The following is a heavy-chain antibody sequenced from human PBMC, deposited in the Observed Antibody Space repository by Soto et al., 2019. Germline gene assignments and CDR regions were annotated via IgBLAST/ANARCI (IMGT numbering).Heavy chain of an antibody. D-gene: IGHD6-13*01. CDR3: AKDRGRATAGEYYYYGMDV. CDR1: GYTFTSYY. V-gene: IGHV1-46*01. J-gene: IGHJ6*02. CDR2: INPSGGST. Sequence: ASVKVSCKASGYTFTSYYIHWVRQAPGQGLEWMGMINPSGGSTDYAQNFQGRVTMTRDPSTSTVYMELSSLRSDDAAVYYCAKDRGRATAGEYYYYGMDVWGQGNTVTVSS.